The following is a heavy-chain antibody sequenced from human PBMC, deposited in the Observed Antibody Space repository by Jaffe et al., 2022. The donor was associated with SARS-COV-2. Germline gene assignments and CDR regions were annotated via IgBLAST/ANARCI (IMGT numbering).Heavy chain of an antibody. CDR3: AKARAVGATAPFDS. V-gene: IGHV3-23*04. J-gene: IGHJ4*02. CDR1: GFTFSTYG. CDR2: ISSSGFAT. Sequence: EVQLVESGGGLVQPGGSLRLSCAVSGFTFSTYGMGWVRQAPGKGLEWVSVISSSGFATYYADSVKVRFTISRDNSKNTLYLQMNSLRAEDTAVYYCAKARAVGATAPFDSWGQGTLVTVSS. D-gene: IGHD1-26*01.